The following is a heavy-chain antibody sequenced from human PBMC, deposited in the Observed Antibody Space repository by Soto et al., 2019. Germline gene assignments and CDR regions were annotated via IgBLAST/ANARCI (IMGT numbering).Heavy chain of an antibody. CDR2: ISGSGGST. CDR3: AKDLPTLRIAARRDYYYGMDV. D-gene: IGHD6-6*01. J-gene: IGHJ6*02. V-gene: IGHV3-23*01. Sequence: GGSLRLSCAASGFTFSSYAMSWVRQAPGKGLEWVSAISGSGGSTYYADSVKGRFTISRDNSKNTLYLQMNSLRAEDTAVYYCAKDLPTLRIAARRDYYYGMDVWGQGTTVTVSS. CDR1: GFTFSSYA.